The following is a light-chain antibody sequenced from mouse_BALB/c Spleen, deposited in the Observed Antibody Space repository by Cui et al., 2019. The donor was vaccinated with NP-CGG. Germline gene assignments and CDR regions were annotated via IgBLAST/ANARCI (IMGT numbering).Light chain of an antibody. V-gene: IGLV1*01. CDR2: GTN. J-gene: IGLJ1*01. Sequence: AGVTEVSAPTTSPGETVTLTCRSSTGAVTTSNYANWVQEKPDHLFTGLIGGTNNRIPGVPARFSGSLIGDKAALTITGAQTEDEAIYFCALWYSNHWVFGGGTKLTVL. CDR3: ALWYSNHWV. CDR1: TGAVTTSNY.